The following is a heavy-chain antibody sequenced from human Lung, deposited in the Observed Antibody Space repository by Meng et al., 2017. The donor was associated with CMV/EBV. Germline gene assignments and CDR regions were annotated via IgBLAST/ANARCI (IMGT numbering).Heavy chain of an antibody. V-gene: IGHV1-69*04. D-gene: IGHD2-2*01. CDR2: SIPVRGIT. Sequence: RSYSGSWVRQASRQGLEWMGRSIPVRGITNYAQKFQGRVTITADRSTSTFYMELSSLRSEDTAMYYCAREQYCSNTNCFNWFDSWAQGTLVTVSS. J-gene: IGHJ5*01. CDR1: RSYS. CDR3: AREQYCSNTNCFNWFDS.